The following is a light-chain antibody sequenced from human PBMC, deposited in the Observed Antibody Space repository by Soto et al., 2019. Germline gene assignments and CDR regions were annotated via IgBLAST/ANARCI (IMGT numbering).Light chain of an antibody. J-gene: IGKJ4*01. Sequence: EIVLTQSPGTLSLSPGERATLSCRASQSVSSSYLAWYQQKPGQAPRLLIYGASSRATGLPDRFSGSGSGTDFPLTIRRLEPEGFGVYYWQQCDGSPRLTCGGGTKLEIK. CDR2: GAS. CDR1: QSVSSSY. CDR3: QQCDGSPRLT. V-gene: IGKV3-20*01.